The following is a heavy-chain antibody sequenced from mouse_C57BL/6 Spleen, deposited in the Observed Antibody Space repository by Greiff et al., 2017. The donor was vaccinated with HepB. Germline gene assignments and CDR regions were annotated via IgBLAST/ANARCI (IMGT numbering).Heavy chain of an antibody. CDR2: ISDGGSYT. J-gene: IGHJ3*01. CDR1: GFTFSSYA. V-gene: IGHV5-4*01. D-gene: IGHD1-1*01. Sequence: EVMLVESGGGLVKPGGSLKLSCAASGFTFSSYAMSWVRQTPEKRLEWVATISDGGSYTYYPDNVKGRFTISRDNAKNNLYLQMSHLKSEDTAMYYCAREGGSSACAYWGQGTLVTVSA. CDR3: AREGGSSACAY.